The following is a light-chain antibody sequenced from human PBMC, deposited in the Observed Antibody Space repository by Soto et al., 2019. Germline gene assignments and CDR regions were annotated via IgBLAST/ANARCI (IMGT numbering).Light chain of an antibody. J-gene: IGLJ1*01. CDR1: VLTKKF. CDR3: YSATDDHYV. CDR2: RET. V-gene: IGLV3-27*01. Sequence: SYELTQPSSVAVSPGETANITCSGDVLTKKFARWFQQRPGQAPLLLIYRETVRPPGIPERFSGSSSGTTVTLTISGAQAEDEADYYCYSATDDHYVFGAGTKV.